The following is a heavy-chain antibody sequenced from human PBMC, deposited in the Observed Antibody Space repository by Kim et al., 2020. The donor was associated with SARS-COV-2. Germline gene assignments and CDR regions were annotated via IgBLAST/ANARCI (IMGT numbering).Heavy chain of an antibody. CDR3: ARPMTTVDALDV. J-gene: IGHJ3*01. CDR2: ISDDGTYK. Sequence: GGSLRLSCAASGFSFSGYSMYWVRQAPGKGLEWEAVISDDGTYKYYADSVKGRFTVSRDNSENMLYLEMSSLRPEDTAIYYCARPMTTVDALDVWGQGTMVSVSS. CDR1: GFSFSGYS. V-gene: IGHV3-30*03. D-gene: IGHD4-17*01.